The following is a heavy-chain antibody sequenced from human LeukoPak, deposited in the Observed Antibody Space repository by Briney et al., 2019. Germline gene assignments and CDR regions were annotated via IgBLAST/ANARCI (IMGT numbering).Heavy chain of an antibody. V-gene: IGHV3-48*03. Sequence: GGSLRLSCAASGFTSSSYEMNWVRQAPGKGLEWVSYIRGSGSPIYYADSVKGRFTISRDNAKNSLYLQMNSLRAEDTAVYYCARGGTGFHQSDYWGQGTLVTVSS. CDR3: ARGGTGFHQSDY. D-gene: IGHD3/OR15-3a*01. J-gene: IGHJ4*02. CDR2: IRGSGSPI. CDR1: GFTSSSYE.